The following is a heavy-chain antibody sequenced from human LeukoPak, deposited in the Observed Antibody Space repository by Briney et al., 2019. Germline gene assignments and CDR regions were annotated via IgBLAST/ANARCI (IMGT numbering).Heavy chain of an antibody. J-gene: IGHJ4*02. D-gene: IGHD3-10*01. CDR2: ISSGTT. Sequence: GGSLRLSCAASGFTFRSYSMNWVRQAPGKGLEWVSYISSGTTYYADSVRGRCTISRDNAKNSLYLQMNSLRDEDTAVYYCAREDGSGSYLIYWGQGTPVTVSS. CDR3: AREDGSGSYLIY. V-gene: IGHV3-48*02. CDR1: GFTFRSYS.